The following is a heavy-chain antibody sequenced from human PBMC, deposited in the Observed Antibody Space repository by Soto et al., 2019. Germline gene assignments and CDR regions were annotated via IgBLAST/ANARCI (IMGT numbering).Heavy chain of an antibody. CDR1: GFTFSSYG. CDR3: ARSPKELRYFDWAFDP. CDR2: IWYDGSNK. D-gene: IGHD3-9*01. V-gene: IGHV3-33*01. Sequence: QVQLVESGGGVVQPGRSLRLSCAASGFTFSSYGMHWVRQAPGKGLEWVAVIWYDGSNKYYADSVKGRFTISRDNSKNTLYLQMNSLRAEDTAVYYCARSPKELRYFDWAFDPWGRGTLVTVSS. J-gene: IGHJ5*02.